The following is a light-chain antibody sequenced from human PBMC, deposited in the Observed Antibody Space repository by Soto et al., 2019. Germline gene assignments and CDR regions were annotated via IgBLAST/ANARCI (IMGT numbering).Light chain of an antibody. CDR2: GVY. CDR1: QTGSNSY. Sequence: IVLTQSPGTLSLSPGERATLSCRASQTGSNSYLAWYQHKSGQAPRLLIYGVYTRASGIPDRFSGSGSGTEFTLTITRLEPEDSAVYFCQQYGRSPTTFGQGTKVDIK. V-gene: IGKV3-20*01. CDR3: QQYGRSPTT. J-gene: IGKJ1*01.